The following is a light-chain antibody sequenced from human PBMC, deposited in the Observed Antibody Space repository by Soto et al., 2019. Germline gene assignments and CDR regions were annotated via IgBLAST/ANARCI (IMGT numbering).Light chain of an antibody. J-gene: IGKJ2*01. Sequence: EIVMTQSPATLSVSPGERATLSCRASESVSSSYLAWYQQKPGQAPRLLISRTSSRATGIPDRFSGSGSGTDFSLTISRLEPEDFAVYYCQRYAASPPYTFGQGTKLEIK. CDR3: QRYAASPPYT. CDR2: RTS. CDR1: ESVSSSY. V-gene: IGKV3-20*01.